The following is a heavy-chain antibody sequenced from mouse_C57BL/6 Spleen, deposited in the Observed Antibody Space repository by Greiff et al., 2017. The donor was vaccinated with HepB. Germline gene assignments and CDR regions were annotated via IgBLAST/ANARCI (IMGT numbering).Heavy chain of an antibody. D-gene: IGHD1-1*01. Sequence: VQLQQSGAELVRPGTSVKLSCKASGYTFTSYWMHWVKQRPGQGLEWIGVIDPSDSYTNYNQKFKGKATLTVDTSSSTAYMQLSSLTSEDSAVYYCARSHYYGSSPYAMDYWGQGTSVTVSS. CDR1: GYTFTSYW. J-gene: IGHJ4*01. V-gene: IGHV1-59*01. CDR2: IDPSDSYT. CDR3: ARSHYYGSSPYAMDY.